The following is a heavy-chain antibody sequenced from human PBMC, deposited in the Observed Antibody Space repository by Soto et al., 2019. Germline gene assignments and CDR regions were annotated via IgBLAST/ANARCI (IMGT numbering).Heavy chain of an antibody. J-gene: IGHJ4*02. D-gene: IGHD6-13*01. CDR3: ARFAAAAGTQIDY. CDR1: GGSISSYY. Sequence: LSLTCTVSGGSISSYYWSWIRQPPGKGLEWIGYIYYSGSTNYNPSLKGRVTISVDTSKNQFSLKLSSVTAADTAVYYCARFAAAAGTQIDYWGQGTLVTVSS. CDR2: IYYSGST. V-gene: IGHV4-59*01.